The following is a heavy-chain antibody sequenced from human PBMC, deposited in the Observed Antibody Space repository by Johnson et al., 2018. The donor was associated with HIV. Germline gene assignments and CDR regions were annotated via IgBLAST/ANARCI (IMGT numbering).Heavy chain of an antibody. CDR3: NTVGGFDAFDI. J-gene: IGHJ3*02. D-gene: IGHD3-10*01. V-gene: IGHV3-30*02. Sequence: QVQLVESGGGLVQPGGSLRLSCGVSGFTFSSYGMHWVRQAPGKGLEWVAFIRYEGSNKYYADSVKGRFTISRDNSKNTLYLQMNSLKTEDTAVYYCNTVGGFDAFDIWGPGTMVTVSS. CDR2: IRYEGSNK. CDR1: GFTFSSYG.